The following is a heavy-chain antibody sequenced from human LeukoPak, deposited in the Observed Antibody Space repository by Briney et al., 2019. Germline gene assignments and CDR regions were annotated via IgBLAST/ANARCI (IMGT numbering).Heavy chain of an antibody. J-gene: IGHJ4*02. D-gene: IGHD3/OR15-3a*01. V-gene: IGHV4-61*05. CDR2: IYYSGST. CDR3: ARVSKGGLVTHFDY. Sequence: PSETLSLTCTVSGGSISSSSYYWGWIRQPPGKGLEWIGYIYYSGSTNYNPSLKSRVTISVDTSKNQFSLKLSSVTAADTAVYYCARVSKGGLVTHFDYWGQGTLVTVSS. CDR1: GGSISSSSYY.